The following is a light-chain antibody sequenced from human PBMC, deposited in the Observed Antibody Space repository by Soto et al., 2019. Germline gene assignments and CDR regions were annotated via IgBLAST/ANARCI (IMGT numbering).Light chain of an antibody. J-gene: IGKJ1*01. CDR2: AAS. V-gene: IGKV1-12*01. CDR3: QQYNRYWT. Sequence: EIQMTQSPSSVSASVGDRVTITCRASQSISNWLAWYQQKPGKAPKLLIYAASSLQSGVPSRFSGSGSGTDFTLTISSLQPDDSATYYCQQYNRYWTFGQGTKVDIK. CDR1: QSISNW.